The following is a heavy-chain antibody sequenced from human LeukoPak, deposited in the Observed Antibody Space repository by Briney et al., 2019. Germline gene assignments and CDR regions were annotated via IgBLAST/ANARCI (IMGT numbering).Heavy chain of an antibody. CDR1: GGSFSGYY. Sequence: SETLSLTCAVYGGSFSGYYWSRIRQSPGKGLEWIGEIDHSGRTNSNASLKSRVTISVDMSRNQFSLRLRSVTAADTAVYHCARKSTAVAGRKPYDYWDKGNLVTVSS. D-gene: IGHD6-13*01. CDR3: ARKSTAVAGRKPYDY. V-gene: IGHV4-34*01. J-gene: IGHJ4*02. CDR2: IDHSGRT.